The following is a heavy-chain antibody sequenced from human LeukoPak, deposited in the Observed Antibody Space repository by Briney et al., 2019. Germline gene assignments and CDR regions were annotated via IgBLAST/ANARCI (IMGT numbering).Heavy chain of an antibody. CDR3: AKGGQYSNSWYNY. CDR1: GFTFSSYA. D-gene: IGHD6-13*01. CDR2: ISGSGGTT. Sequence: GGSLRLSYAASGFTFSSYAVSWVRQAPGKGLEWVSVISGSGGTTYYADSVKGRFTISRDNSKNMLYLQMNSLRAEDTAVYYCAKGGQYSNSWYNYWGQGTLVTVSS. V-gene: IGHV3-23*01. J-gene: IGHJ4*02.